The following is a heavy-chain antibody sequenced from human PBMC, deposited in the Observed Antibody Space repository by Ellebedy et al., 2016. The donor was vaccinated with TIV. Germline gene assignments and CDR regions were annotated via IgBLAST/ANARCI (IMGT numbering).Heavy chain of an antibody. V-gene: IGHV3-7*01. J-gene: IGHJ4*02. CDR3: ASWQYYYDSSGKPSLDY. Sequence: VDSVKGRFTISRDNAKNSLYLQMNSLRAEDTAVYYCASWQYYYDSSGKPSLDYWGQGTLVTVSS. D-gene: IGHD3-22*01.